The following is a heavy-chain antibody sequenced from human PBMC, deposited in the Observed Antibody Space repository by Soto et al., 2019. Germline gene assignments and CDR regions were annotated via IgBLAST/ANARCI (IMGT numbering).Heavy chain of an antibody. Sequence: GGSLRLSCAASGFTFSSYWMHWVRQAPGKGLVWVSSISSSSSYIYYADSVKGRYTISRDNAKNSLYLQMNSLRAEDTAVFYCARVNMGAAYAFDIWGQGTMVTVSS. D-gene: IGHD3-10*01. J-gene: IGHJ3*02. CDR1: GFTFSSYW. CDR3: ARVNMGAAYAFDI. V-gene: IGHV3-21*01. CDR2: ISSSSSYI.